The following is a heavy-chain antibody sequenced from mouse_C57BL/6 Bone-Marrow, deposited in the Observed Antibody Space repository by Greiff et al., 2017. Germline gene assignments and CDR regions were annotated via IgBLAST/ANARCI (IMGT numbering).Heavy chain of an antibody. V-gene: IGHV1-82*01. Sequence: VKLMESGPELVKPGASVKISCKASGYAFSSSWMNWVKQRPGKGLEWIGRLYPGDGDTNYNGKFKGKATLTADKSSSTAYMQLSSLTSEDSAVYFCTGGGYDAWFAYWGQGTLVTVSA. CDR3: TGGGYDAWFAY. CDR2: LYPGDGDT. CDR1: GYAFSSSW. J-gene: IGHJ3*01. D-gene: IGHD2-2*01.